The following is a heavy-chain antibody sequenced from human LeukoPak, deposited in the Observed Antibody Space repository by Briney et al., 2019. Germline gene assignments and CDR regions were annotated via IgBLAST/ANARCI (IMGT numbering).Heavy chain of an antibody. CDR1: GGTFSSYT. V-gene: IGHV1-69*01. D-gene: IGHD2-21*01. CDR3: ARALCGGDCHSLDY. Sequence: SVKVSCKASGGTFSSYTISWVRQAPGQGLEWMGGIIPIFGTANYAQKFQGRVTITADESTSTAYMELSSLRSEDTAVYYCARALCGGDCHSLDYWGQGTLVTVSS. CDR2: IIPIFGTA. J-gene: IGHJ4*02.